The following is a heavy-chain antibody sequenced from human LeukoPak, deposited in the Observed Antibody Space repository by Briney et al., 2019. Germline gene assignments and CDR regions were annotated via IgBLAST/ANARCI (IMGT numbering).Heavy chain of an antibody. V-gene: IGHV3-30-3*01. Sequence: GGSLRLSCAASGFTFSSYAMHWVRQAPGKGLEWVAVISYDGSNKYYADSVKGRFTISRDNSKNTLYLQMNSLRAEDTAVYYCARGQGLLWFGESRDAFDIWGQGTMVTVSS. CDR1: GFTFSSYA. D-gene: IGHD3-10*01. CDR2: ISYDGSNK. J-gene: IGHJ3*02. CDR3: ARGQGLLWFGESRDAFDI.